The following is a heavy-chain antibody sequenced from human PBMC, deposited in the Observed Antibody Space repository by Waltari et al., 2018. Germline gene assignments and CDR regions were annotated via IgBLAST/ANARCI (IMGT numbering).Heavy chain of an antibody. Sequence: EVQLLESGGGLVKPGGSLRLSYDASGFTLRNYSLSWVRQAPGKVLEWVSTINGNGGSTHYADSVKGRFTISRDNSKSTLYVQMNSLRAEDTAVYYCAKVVVSDSPDYCDYWGQGVLVAVSP. V-gene: IGHV3-23*01. CDR3: AKVVVSDSPDYCDY. J-gene: IGHJ4*02. CDR1: GFTLRNYS. CDR2: INGNGGST. D-gene: IGHD2-15*01.